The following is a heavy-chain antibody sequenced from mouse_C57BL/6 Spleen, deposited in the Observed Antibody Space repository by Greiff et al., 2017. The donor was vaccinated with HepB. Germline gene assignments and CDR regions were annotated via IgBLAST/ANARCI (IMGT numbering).Heavy chain of an antibody. CDR1: GYTFTSYW. CDR3: ARPAQALAWFAY. CDR2: IDPSDSYT. V-gene: IGHV1-50*01. D-gene: IGHD3-2*02. J-gene: IGHJ3*01. Sequence: QVQLQQPGAELVKPGASVKLSCKASGYTFTSYWMQWVKQRPGQGLEWIGEIDPSDSYTNYNQKFKGKATLTVDTSSSTAYMQLSSLTSEDSAVYYWARPAQALAWFAYWGQGTLVTVSA.